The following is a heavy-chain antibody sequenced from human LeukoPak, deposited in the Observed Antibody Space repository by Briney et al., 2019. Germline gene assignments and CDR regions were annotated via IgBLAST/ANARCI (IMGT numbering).Heavy chain of an antibody. V-gene: IGHV3-7*01. J-gene: IGHJ4*02. D-gene: IGHD3-22*01. CDR2: IKQDGSEN. Sequence: GGSLRLSCAASGFTFSSYWRSWVRQAPGKGLEWVANIKQDGSENYYVDSVKGRFTISRDNAKNSLYLQMNSLRAEDTAAYYCARVPRDYYDSSGYYSSYYFDYWGQGTLVTVSS. CDR1: GFTFSSYW. CDR3: ARVPRDYYDSSGYYSSYYFDY.